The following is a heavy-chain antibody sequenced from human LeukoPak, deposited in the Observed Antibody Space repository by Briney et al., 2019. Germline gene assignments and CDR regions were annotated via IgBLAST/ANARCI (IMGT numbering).Heavy chain of an antibody. CDR1: GYTFTNYA. CDR2: ISPYNGNT. D-gene: IGHD6-19*01. J-gene: IGHJ5*01. CDR3: ARVAAVAYGGDWSDS. Sequence: ASVTVSCKASGYTFTNYAITWVRQAPGQGLEWMGWISPYNGNTKYAQNFQGRATMTTDTSTSTVYMELRSLRSDDTAVYYCARVAAVAYGGDWSDSWGQGTLVAVSS. V-gene: IGHV1-18*01.